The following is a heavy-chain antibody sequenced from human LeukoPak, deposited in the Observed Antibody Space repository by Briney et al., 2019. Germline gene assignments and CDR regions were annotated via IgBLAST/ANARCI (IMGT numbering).Heavy chain of an antibody. Sequence: PGRSLRLSCAASGFTFSSYGMHWVRQAPGKGLEWVAVISYDGSNKYYADSVKGRFTISRDNSKNTLYLQMNSLRAEDTAVYYCAKPPGDYGARVQHWGQGTLVTVSS. D-gene: IGHD4-17*01. V-gene: IGHV3-30*18. CDR2: ISYDGSNK. CDR1: GFTFSSYG. CDR3: AKPPGDYGARVQH. J-gene: IGHJ1*01.